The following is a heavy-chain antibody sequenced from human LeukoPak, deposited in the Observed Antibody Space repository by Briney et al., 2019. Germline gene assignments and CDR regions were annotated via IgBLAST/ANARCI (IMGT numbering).Heavy chain of an antibody. V-gene: IGHV3-23*01. J-gene: IGHJ4*02. Sequence: PGGSLRLSCAASGFTFANYAMTWVRQAPGERLEWVSAISGSGGSTYYADSVKGRFTISRDNSKNTLYLQMNSLRAEDTAVYYCAKAYGYQLLLFDYWGQGTLVTVSS. CDR1: GFTFANYA. CDR2: ISGSGGST. D-gene: IGHD2-2*01. CDR3: AKAYGYQLLLFDY.